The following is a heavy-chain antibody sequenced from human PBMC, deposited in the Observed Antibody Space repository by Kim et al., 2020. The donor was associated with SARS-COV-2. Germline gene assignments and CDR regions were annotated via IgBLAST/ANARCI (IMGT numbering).Heavy chain of an antibody. D-gene: IGHD1-26*01. V-gene: IGHV3-30*18. J-gene: IGHJ3*02. CDR2: ISYDGSNK. CDR3: AKHLGVVGAPLWAFDI. Sequence: GGSLRLSCAASGFIFSSYGMHWVRQAPGKGLEWVAVISYDGSNKYYADSVKGRFTISRDISKNTLYLQMNSLRAEDTAVYYCAKHLGVVGAPLWAFDIWGQGTMVTVSS. CDR1: GFIFSSYG.